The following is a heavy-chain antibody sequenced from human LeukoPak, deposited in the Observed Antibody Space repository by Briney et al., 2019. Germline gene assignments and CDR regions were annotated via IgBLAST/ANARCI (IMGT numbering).Heavy chain of an antibody. J-gene: IGHJ6*02. V-gene: IGHV4-39*01. CDR1: GGSISSSSYY. CDR3: AGTADYGDYVPRLGNYYYYGMDV. CDR2: IYYSGST. Sequence: PSQTLSLTCTVSGGSISSSSYYWGWIRQPPGKGLEWIGSIYYSGSTYYNPSLKSRVTISVDTSKNQFSLKLSSVTAADTAVYYCAGTADYGDYVPRLGNYYYYGMDVWGQGTTVTVSS. D-gene: IGHD4-17*01.